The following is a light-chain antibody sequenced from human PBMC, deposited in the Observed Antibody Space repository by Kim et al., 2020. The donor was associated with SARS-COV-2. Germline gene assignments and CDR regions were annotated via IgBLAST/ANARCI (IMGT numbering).Light chain of an antibody. Sequence: PGERVTISCSGTSSKIGNNYVSWYQQLPGTAPKLLIYANDKRSSGIPDRFSGSKSGASATLVITGLQTGDEADYYCGTWDSSLSGVFGGGTQLTVL. CDR1: SSKIGNNY. CDR3: GTWDSSLSGV. CDR2: AND. V-gene: IGLV1-51*01. J-gene: IGLJ7*01.